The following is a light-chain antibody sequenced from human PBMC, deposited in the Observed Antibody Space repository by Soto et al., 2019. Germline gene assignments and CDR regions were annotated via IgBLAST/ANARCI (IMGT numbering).Light chain of an antibody. V-gene: IGLV1-40*01. CDR1: SSNIGAGYD. CDR2: GNS. CDR3: QSYDNSMIAYV. Sequence: QSVLTQPPSVSGAPGQRVTISYTGSSSNIGAGYDVHWYQHLPGTAPKLLIYGNSNRPSGVPDRFSGSKSGTSASLAITGLQAEDEADYYCQSYDNSMIAYVFGTGTK. J-gene: IGLJ1*01.